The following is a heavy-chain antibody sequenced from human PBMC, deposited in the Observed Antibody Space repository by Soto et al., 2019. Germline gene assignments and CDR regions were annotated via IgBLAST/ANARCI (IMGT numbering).Heavy chain of an antibody. Sequence: EVQLVETGGGLIQPGGSLRLSCAASGFNVSSNYMTWVRQAPGKGLEWVSIIYSGGSTYYADSVKGRFTISRDNSKNTLYLQMNSLRAEDTAVYYCARAVVGGTDSEYFQHWGQGTQVTVST. J-gene: IGHJ1*01. CDR1: GFNVSSNY. CDR2: IYSGGST. CDR3: ARAVVGGTDSEYFQH. V-gene: IGHV3-53*02. D-gene: IGHD1-26*01.